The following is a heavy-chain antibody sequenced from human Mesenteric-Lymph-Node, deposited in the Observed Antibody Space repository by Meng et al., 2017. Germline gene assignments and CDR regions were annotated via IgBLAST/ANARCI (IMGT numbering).Heavy chain of an antibody. V-gene: IGHV1-69*01. J-gene: IGHJ4*02. CDR2: IIPNFGTA. CDR3: ARDLDSGSYFDY. Sequence: QVQLGECGAEGKKPWALGKVSCKAAGGTFSSYASSWVRPAHRQWLEWMGGIIPNFGTANYAQECQGRVAITADESTSTADMGLSSLRTEDTAVNYCARDLDSGSYFDYWGQRTLVTVSS. D-gene: IGHD1-26*01. CDR1: GGTFSSYA.